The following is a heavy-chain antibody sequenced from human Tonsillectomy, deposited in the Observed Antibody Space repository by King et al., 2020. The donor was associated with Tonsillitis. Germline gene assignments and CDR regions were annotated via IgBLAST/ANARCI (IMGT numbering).Heavy chain of an antibody. CDR3: AREPYSGYDLYFEN. D-gene: IGHD5-12*01. V-gene: IGHV3-33*05. CDR1: GFRFRSYG. Sequence: VQLVESGEGVVQPGRSLRLSCAASGFRFRSYGMHWVRQAPGKGLEWVAVISYDGSNKFYADSVTGRFTISRDNSKNTLYLQMNSLGVEDTAVYYCAREPYSGYDLYFENWGQGTLVTVPS. J-gene: IGHJ4*02. CDR2: ISYDGSNK.